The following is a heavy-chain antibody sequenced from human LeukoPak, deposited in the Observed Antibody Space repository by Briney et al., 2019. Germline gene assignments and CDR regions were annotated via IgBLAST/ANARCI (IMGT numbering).Heavy chain of an antibody. CDR2: IIPIFGTA. J-gene: IGHJ3*02. Sequence: GASVKVSCKASGGTFSSYAISWVRQAPGQGLEWMGGIIPIFGTANYAQKFQGRVTITADKSTSTAYMELSSLRSEDTAVYYCARVSGYYGSGSYQYMAQRGAFDIWGQGTMVTVSS. CDR1: GGTFSSYA. V-gene: IGHV1-69*06. D-gene: IGHD3-10*01. CDR3: ARVSGYYGSGSYQYMAQRGAFDI.